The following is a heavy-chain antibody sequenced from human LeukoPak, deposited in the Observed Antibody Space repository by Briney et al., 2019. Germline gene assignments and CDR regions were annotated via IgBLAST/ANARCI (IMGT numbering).Heavy chain of an antibody. CDR1: GGSFSGYY. V-gene: IGHV4-34*01. CDR3: ARAYYYDSSAAIDY. J-gene: IGHJ4*02. Sequence: SETPSLTCGVYGGSFSGYYWTWIRQPPGMGLEWIGEINHRGGTGYNPSLKSRVTMSVDTSKNVFSLKLTSVTAAATAVYYCARAYYYDSSAAIDYWGQGILVTVSS. CDR2: INHRGGT. D-gene: IGHD3-22*01.